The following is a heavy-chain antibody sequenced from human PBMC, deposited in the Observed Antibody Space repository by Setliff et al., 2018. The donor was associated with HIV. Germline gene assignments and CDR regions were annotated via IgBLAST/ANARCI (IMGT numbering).Heavy chain of an antibody. CDR1: GYNFANYW. Sequence: PGASLKISCKGSGYNFANYWIGWVRQMPGKGLEWMGLIYCGDSRTRYSPSFQGQVTISADKSTTTAYLQWSSLKASDTAIYYCGRLWGHQGVDYWGQGTLVTVSS. D-gene: IGHD1-26*01. J-gene: IGHJ4*02. V-gene: IGHV5-51*01. CDR2: IYCGDSRT. CDR3: GRLWGHQGVDY.